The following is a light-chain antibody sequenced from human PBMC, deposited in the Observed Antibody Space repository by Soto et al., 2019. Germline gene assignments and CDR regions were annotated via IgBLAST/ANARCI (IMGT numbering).Light chain of an antibody. V-gene: IGKV1-33*01. Sequence: DIQMTQSPSSLSASVGDRVTITCQASQDISNYLNWYQQKPGKAPKLLIYDASNLKTGVPSRFSGSGSGTDFTFTISSLQPEDIATYYCQQDDNLPRTFGQGTKV. CDR1: QDISNY. CDR3: QQDDNLPRT. CDR2: DAS. J-gene: IGKJ1*01.